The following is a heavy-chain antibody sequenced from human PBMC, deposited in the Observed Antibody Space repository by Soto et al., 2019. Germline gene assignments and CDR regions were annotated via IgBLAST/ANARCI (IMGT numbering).Heavy chain of an antibody. V-gene: IGHV1-18*01. J-gene: IGHJ4*02. CDR1: GYTFTSYG. CDR3: ARVVNMVRGVIVGGIDS. CDR2: ISAYNGNT. D-gene: IGHD3-10*01. Sequence: QVQLVQSGAEVKKPGASVKVSCKASGYTFTSYGISWVRQAPGQGLEWMGWISAYNGNTNYAQKLQGRVPMTTDTSTSTVYMELMSLGADDTAVYYCARVVNMVRGVIVGGIDSWGQGTLVTVSS.